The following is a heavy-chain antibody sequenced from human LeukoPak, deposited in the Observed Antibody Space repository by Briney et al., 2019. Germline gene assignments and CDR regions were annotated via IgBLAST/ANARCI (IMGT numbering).Heavy chain of an antibody. CDR1: GFTFSSYA. D-gene: IGHD3-10*01. CDR3: AKDVARFGELLDH. Sequence: PGGSLRLSCAASGFTFSSYAMHWVRQAPGKGLEWVAVISYDGSNKYYADSVKGRFTISRDNSKNTLYLQMNSLRAEDTAVYYCAKDVARFGELLDHWGQGTLVTVPS. CDR2: ISYDGSNK. V-gene: IGHV3-30*04. J-gene: IGHJ4*02.